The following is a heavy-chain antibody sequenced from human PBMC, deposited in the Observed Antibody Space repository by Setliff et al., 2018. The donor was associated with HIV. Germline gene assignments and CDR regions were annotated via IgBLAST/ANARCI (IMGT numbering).Heavy chain of an antibody. CDR1: GFTFSDYY. CDR2: ISRGGRTK. Sequence: GGSLRLSCAASGFTFSDYYMSWIRQAPGKGLEWISYISRGGRTKYYADSVKGRFTISRDNAKNSLYLQMYSLRAEDTTIYYCARVPVMATITYWYFDLWGRGTLVTVSS. CDR3: ARVPVMATITYWYFDL. D-gene: IGHD5-12*01. J-gene: IGHJ2*01. V-gene: IGHV3-11*04.